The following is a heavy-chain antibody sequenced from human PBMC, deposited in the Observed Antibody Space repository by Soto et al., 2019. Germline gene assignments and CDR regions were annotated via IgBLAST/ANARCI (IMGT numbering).Heavy chain of an antibody. D-gene: IGHD3-9*01. Sequence: PGGSLRLSCAASGFTFSSYGMHWVRQAPGKGLEWVAVIWYDGSNKYYADSVKGRLTISRDNSKNTLYLQMNSLRAEDTAVYYCARGGPYFDWLSYFDYWGQGTLVTVSS. CDR3: ARGGPYFDWLSYFDY. V-gene: IGHV3-33*01. CDR1: GFTFSSYG. CDR2: IWYDGSNK. J-gene: IGHJ4*02.